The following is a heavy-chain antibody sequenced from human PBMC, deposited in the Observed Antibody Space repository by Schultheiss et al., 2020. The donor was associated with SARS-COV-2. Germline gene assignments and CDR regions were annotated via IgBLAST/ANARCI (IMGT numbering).Heavy chain of an antibody. D-gene: IGHD3-10*01. J-gene: IGHJ6*02. CDR1: GYTFTSYY. V-gene: IGHV1-46*01. Sequence: ASVKVSCKASGYTFTSYYMHWVRQAPGQGLEWMGIINPSGGSTSYAQKFQGSVTMTRDTSISTAYMELSRLRSDETAVYYCARGVHYGSGSWAYYYYGMDVWDQGTTVTVSS. CDR3: ARGVHYGSGSWAYYYYGMDV. CDR2: INPSGGST.